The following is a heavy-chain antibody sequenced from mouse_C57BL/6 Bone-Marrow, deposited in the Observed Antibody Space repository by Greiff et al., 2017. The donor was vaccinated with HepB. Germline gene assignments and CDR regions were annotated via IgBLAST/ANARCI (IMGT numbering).Heavy chain of an antibody. CDR3: SREIDYDYDKDYFDY. CDR1: GFTFSSYG. CDR2: ISSGGSYT. D-gene: IGHD2-4*01. V-gene: IGHV5-6*01. J-gene: IGHJ2*01. Sequence: EVQWVESGGDLVKPGGSLKLSCAASGFTFSSYGMSWVRQTPDKRLEWVATISSGGSYTYYPDSVKGRFTISRDNAKNTLYLQMSSLKSEDTAMYYCSREIDYDYDKDYFDYWGQGTTLTVSS.